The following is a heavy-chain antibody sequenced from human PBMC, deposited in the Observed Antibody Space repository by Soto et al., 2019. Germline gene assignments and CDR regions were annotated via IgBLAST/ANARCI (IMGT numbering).Heavy chain of an antibody. CDR1: GFTFSSYA. CDR2: ISGSGGST. CDR3: AKDRTFWSGYYTIGAYDY. J-gene: IGHJ4*02. Sequence: GGSLRLSCAASGFTFSSYAMSWVRQAPGKGLEWVSAISGSGGSTYYADSVKGRFTISRDNSKNTLYLQMNSLRAEDTAVYYCAKDRTFWSGYYTIGAYDYWGRGTLVTVSS. V-gene: IGHV3-23*01. D-gene: IGHD3-3*01.